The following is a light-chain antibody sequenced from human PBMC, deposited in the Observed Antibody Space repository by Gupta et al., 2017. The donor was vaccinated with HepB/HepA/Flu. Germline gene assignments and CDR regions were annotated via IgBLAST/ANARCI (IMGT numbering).Light chain of an antibody. V-gene: IGLV8-61*01. CDR1: SGSVSNSNY. CDR3: VLYMGSGIRV. J-gene: IGLJ3*02. CDR2: STN. Sequence: QTVVTQEPPFSVSPGGTVTLTCGLSSGSVSNSNYPSWYQQTPGQAPRTLIYSTNTRSSGVPDRFSGSILGNKAALTITGAQADDESDYYCVLYMGSGIRVFGGGTKLTVL.